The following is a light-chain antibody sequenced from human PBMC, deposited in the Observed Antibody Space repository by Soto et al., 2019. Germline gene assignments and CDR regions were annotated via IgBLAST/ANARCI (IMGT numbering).Light chain of an antibody. V-gene: IGKV3-20*01. CDR1: QSVSKRY. J-gene: IGKJ2*01. CDR2: GAS. CDR3: QQDGGLVPDT. Sequence: EIVLTQSPGILSLSPGERATLSCRASQSVSKRYLARSQQKPCQALRLLIYGASIRATGIPDRFSGSGSGTDFTLTIIRLELEDSAVYCCQQDGGLVPDTFGQG.